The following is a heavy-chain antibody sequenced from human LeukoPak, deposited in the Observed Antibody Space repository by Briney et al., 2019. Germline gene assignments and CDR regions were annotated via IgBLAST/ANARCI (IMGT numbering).Heavy chain of an antibody. Sequence: HGESLKISCKGSGYSFTSYWIGWVRQMPGKGLEWMGIIYPGDSDTRYSPSFQGQVTISADKSISTAYLQWSSLKASDTAMYYCARQHSSSWYGNWFDPWGQGTLVTVSS. CDR3: ARQHSSSWYGNWFDP. J-gene: IGHJ5*02. CDR1: GYSFTSYW. D-gene: IGHD6-13*01. CDR2: IYPGDSDT. V-gene: IGHV5-51*01.